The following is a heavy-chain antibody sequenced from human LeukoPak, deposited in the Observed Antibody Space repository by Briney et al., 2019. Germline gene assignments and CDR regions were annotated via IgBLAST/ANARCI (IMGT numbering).Heavy chain of an antibody. D-gene: IGHD3-22*01. J-gene: IGHJ3*02. CDR2: IYYSGST. V-gene: IGHV4-39*01. CDR1: GGSISSSNYY. Sequence: PSETLSLTCTVSGGSISSSNYYWAWIRQPPGTGLAWIGSIYYSGSTYYNPSLESRVTISVDTSENHFSLKLSSVTAADSAVYYCARLSTYHSDSRGYFDAFDMWGQGTMVTVSS. CDR3: ARLSTYHSDSRGYFDAFDM.